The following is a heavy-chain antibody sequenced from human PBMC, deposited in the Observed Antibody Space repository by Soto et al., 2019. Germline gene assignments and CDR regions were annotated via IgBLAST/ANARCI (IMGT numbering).Heavy chain of an antibody. CDR3: AKDITNYGDYVLSAFDI. V-gene: IGHV3-23*01. CDR2: ISGSGGST. J-gene: IGHJ3*02. D-gene: IGHD4-17*01. CDR1: GFTFSSYA. Sequence: GGSLRLSCAASGFTFSSYAMSWVRQAPGKGLEWVSAISGSGGSTYYADSVKGRFTISRDNSKNTLYLQMNSLRAEDTAVYYCAKDITNYGDYVLSAFDIWGQGTMVTVSS.